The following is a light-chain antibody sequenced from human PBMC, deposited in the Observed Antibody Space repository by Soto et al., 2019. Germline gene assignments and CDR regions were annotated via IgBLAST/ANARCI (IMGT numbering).Light chain of an antibody. Sequence: QSALTQPASVSGSPGQSITISCTGTSSDVGNYKYVSWYQQHPGKAPKLMIYEVSNRSSGVSNRFSGSKFGNTASLTISGLQAEDETDYYCFSYTSSGTYVFGTGTKLTVL. V-gene: IGLV2-14*01. J-gene: IGLJ1*01. CDR3: FSYTSSGTYV. CDR2: EVS. CDR1: SSDVGNYKY.